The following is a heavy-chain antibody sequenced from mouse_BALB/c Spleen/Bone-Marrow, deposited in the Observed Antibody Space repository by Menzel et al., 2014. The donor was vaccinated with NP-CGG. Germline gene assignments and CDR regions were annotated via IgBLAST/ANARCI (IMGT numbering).Heavy chain of an antibody. CDR3: AFGNYDFDY. CDR1: GYAFSSYW. CDR2: IYPGDGDT. D-gene: IGHD2-1*01. J-gene: IGHJ2*01. Sequence: QVHVKQSGAELVRPGSSVKISCKASGYAFSSYWMNWVKQRPGQGLEWIGQIYPGDGDTNYSGKFKGKATLTADESSSTAYMQLSSLTSEDSAVYFCAFGNYDFDYWGQGTTLTASS. V-gene: IGHV1-80*01.